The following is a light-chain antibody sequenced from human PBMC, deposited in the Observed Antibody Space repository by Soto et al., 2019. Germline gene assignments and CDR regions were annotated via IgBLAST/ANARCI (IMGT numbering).Light chain of an antibody. V-gene: IGKV3-11*01. Sequence: VLTQSPATLSLSPVERATLSCSASQSIHTSLAWYQQKSGKPPRLVIYDSTLRANGVPDRFGGSRSGTEFTLTINSLEPEDFAVYYCQQRNVWPPITFGQGTRLEI. CDR3: QQRNVWPPIT. CDR1: QSIHTS. CDR2: DST. J-gene: IGKJ5*01.